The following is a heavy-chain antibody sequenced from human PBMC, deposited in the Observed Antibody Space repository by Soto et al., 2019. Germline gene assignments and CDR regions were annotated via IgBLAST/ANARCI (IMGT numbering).Heavy chain of an antibody. CDR2: ISSSGSTI. J-gene: IGHJ3*02. Sequence: QVQLVESGGGLVKPGGSLRLSCAASGFTFSDYYMSWIRQAPGKGLEWVSYISSSGSTIYYPDSVKGRFTISRDNAKNSLYLEMNSLRAEDTAVDYCARDLRGKCSSTSGYVNWAGDAFDIWGQGTMVTVSS. CDR1: GFTFSDYY. CDR3: ARDLRGKCSSTSGYVNWAGDAFDI. D-gene: IGHD2-2*01. V-gene: IGHV3-11*01.